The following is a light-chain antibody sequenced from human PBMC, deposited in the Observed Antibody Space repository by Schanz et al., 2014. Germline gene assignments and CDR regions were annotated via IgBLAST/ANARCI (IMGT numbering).Light chain of an antibody. V-gene: IGLV2-8*01. CDR2: EVS. CDR1: SSDVGAYKY. CDR3: SSYTSSSTVV. Sequence: QSARTQPPSASGSPGQSVTISCTGTSSDVGAYKYVSWYQRHPGKAPKLLIFEVSQRPSGVPDRFSGSKSGITASLTVSGLQAEDEADYYCSSYTSSSTVVFGGGTKLTVL. J-gene: IGLJ2*01.